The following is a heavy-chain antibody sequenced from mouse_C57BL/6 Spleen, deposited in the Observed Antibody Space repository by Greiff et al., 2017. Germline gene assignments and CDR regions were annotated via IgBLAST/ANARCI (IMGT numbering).Heavy chain of an antibody. J-gene: IGHJ1*03. CDR3: ARRNYYGSSYGYFDV. Sequence: ESGPGLAKPSQTLSLTCSVTGYSITSDYWNWIRKFPGNKLEYMGYISYSGSTYYNPSLKSRISITRDTSKNQYYLQLNSVTTEDTATYYCARRNYYGSSYGYFDVWGTGTTVTVSS. CDR2: ISYSGST. CDR1: GYSITSDY. D-gene: IGHD1-1*01. V-gene: IGHV3-8*01.